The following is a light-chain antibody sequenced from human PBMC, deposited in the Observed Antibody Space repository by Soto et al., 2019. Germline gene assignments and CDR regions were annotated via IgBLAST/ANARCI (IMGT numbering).Light chain of an antibody. J-gene: IGLJ1*01. CDR2: EVS. Sequence: QSVLTQPRSVSGSPGQSVAISCTGTSRDVDAYDFVSWYQHHPGKAPKLIISEVSKRPSGVSHRFSGSKSGNTASLTISGLQAEDEADYFCCSFAGSFYVFGTGTKLTVL. CDR1: SRDVDAYDF. CDR3: CSFAGSFYV. V-gene: IGLV2-11*01.